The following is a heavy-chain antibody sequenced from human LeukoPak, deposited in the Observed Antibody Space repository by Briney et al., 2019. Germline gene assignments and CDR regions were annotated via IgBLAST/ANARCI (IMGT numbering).Heavy chain of an antibody. CDR3: AREVQHNWFDP. CDR1: GGSISSGDYY. V-gene: IGHV4-30-4*08. D-gene: IGHD2-2*01. Sequence: SETLSLTCTVSGGSISSGDYYWSWIRQPPGKGLEWIGYVYYSGSTFYNPSLKSRVTISVDTSKNQFSLKLSSVTAADTAVYYCAREVQHNWFDPWGQGTLVTVSS. J-gene: IGHJ5*02. CDR2: VYYSGST.